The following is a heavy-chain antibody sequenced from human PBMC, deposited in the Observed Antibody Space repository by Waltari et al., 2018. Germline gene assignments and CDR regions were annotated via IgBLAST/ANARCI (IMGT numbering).Heavy chain of an antibody. V-gene: IGHV3-21*01. CDR1: GFTFSSYS. Sequence: EVQLVESGGGLVKPGGSLRLSCAASGFTFSSYSLNWVHQAPGKGLEWVSSISSSSSYIYYADSVKGRFTISRDNAKNSLYLQMNSLRAEDTAVYYCATLHLGELSLGAEVDYWGQGTLVTVSS. D-gene: IGHD3-16*02. J-gene: IGHJ4*02. CDR2: ISSSSSYI. CDR3: ATLHLGELSLGAEVDY.